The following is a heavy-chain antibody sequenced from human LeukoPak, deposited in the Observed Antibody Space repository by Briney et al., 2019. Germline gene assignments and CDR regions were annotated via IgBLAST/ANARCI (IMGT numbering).Heavy chain of an antibody. J-gene: IGHJ6*03. CDR3: ARDQLRAYYYYMDV. CDR2: ISSSSSTI. D-gene: IGHD3-3*01. Sequence: GGSLRPSCAASGFTFSSYSMNWVRQAPGKGLEWVSYISSSSSTIYYADSVKGRFTISRDNAKNSLYLQMNSLRGEDTAVYYCARDQLRAYYYYMDVWGKGTTVTVSS. CDR1: GFTFSSYS. V-gene: IGHV3-48*01.